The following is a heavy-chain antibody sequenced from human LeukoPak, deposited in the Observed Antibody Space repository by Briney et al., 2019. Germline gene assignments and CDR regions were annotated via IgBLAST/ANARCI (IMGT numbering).Heavy chain of an antibody. J-gene: IGHJ3*02. CDR2: IIPIFGTA. CDR1: GGTFSSYA. V-gene: IGHV1-69*13. CDR3: ARDLAITIFGVVIRTDAFDI. D-gene: IGHD3-3*01. Sequence: SVKVSCKASGGTFSSYAISWVRQAPGQGLDWMGGIIPIFGTANYAQKFQGRVTITADESTSTAYMELSSLRSEDTAVYYCARDLAITIFGVVIRTDAFDIWGQGTMVTVSS.